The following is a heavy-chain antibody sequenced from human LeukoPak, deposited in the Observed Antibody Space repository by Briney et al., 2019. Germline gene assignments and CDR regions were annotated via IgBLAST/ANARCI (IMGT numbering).Heavy chain of an antibody. Sequence: GGSLRLSCAASGFTFSSYWMTWVRQAPGKGLEWVANIKQDGSEKYYVDSVKGRFTISRDSAKNSLYLQMNSLRAEDTGVYYCARERGYGYPFTDYWGQGTLVTVSS. CDR1: GFTFSSYW. CDR2: IKQDGSEK. D-gene: IGHD5-18*01. V-gene: IGHV3-7*01. J-gene: IGHJ4*02. CDR3: ARERGYGYPFTDY.